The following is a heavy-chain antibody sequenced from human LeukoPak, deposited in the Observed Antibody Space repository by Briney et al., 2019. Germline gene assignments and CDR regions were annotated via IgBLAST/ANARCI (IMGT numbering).Heavy chain of an antibody. CDR2: ISYDGTNK. CDR1: GFTFTNYA. CDR3: ARMDV. J-gene: IGHJ6*04. Sequence: RSLRLSCTASGFTFTNYAMHWVRQAPGKGLEWVAVISYDGTNKYYADSVKGRFTISRDNSKNTLYLQMNSLRAEDTAVYYCARMDVWGKGTTVTISS. V-gene: IGHV3-30*04.